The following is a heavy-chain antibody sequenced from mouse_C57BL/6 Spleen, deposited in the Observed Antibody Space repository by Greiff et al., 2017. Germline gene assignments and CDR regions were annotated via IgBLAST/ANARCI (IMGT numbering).Heavy chain of an antibody. V-gene: IGHV1-15*01. J-gene: IGHJ1*03. CDR1: GYTFTDYE. Sequence: QVQLQQSGAELVRPGASVTLSCKASGYTFTDYEMHWVKQTPVHGLEWIGAIDPETGGTAYNQKFKGKAILTADKSSSTAYMELRSLTSEDSALYYCTRDWDRYFDVWGTGTTVTVSS. CDR2: IDPETGGT. D-gene: IGHD4-1*01. CDR3: TRDWDRYFDV.